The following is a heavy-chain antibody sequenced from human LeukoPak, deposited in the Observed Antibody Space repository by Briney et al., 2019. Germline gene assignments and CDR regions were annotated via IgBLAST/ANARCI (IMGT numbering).Heavy chain of an antibody. Sequence: GGSLRLSCGATGFTISSYWMHWVRQAPGKGLEWVAVISYDGSNKYYADSVEGRFTISRDNSKNTLYLQMNSLRAEDTAVYYCAKDHITMVRVNWFDPWGQGTLVTVSS. CDR2: ISYDGSNK. J-gene: IGHJ5*02. D-gene: IGHD3-10*01. CDR3: AKDHITMVRVNWFDP. V-gene: IGHV3-30*18. CDR1: GFTISSYW.